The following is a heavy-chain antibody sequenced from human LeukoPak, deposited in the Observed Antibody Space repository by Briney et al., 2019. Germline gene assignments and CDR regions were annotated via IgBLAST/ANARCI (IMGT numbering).Heavy chain of an antibody. D-gene: IGHD6-19*01. Sequence: GGSLRLSCAASGFTFSSYSMNWVRQAPGKGLEWVSSISSSSSYIYYADSVKGRFTISRDNAKNSLYLQMNSLRAEDTAVYYCARDKTYSSGSLYGYWGQGALVTVSS. CDR3: ARDKTYSSGSLYGY. CDR1: GFTFSSYS. J-gene: IGHJ4*02. CDR2: ISSSSSYI. V-gene: IGHV3-21*01.